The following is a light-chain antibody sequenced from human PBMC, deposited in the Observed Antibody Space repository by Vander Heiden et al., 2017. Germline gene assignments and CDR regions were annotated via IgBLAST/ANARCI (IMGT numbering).Light chain of an antibody. CDR2: DAS. CDR3: QQYDNAPRVT. Sequence: DIQMTQSPSSLSASVGDRVTITCQASQDISNYLNWYQQKPGKAPKLLIYDASNLETGVPSRFSGSGYGTDFTFTISSRQPEDIAPYYCQQYDNAPRVTFGHGTKVDIK. J-gene: IGKJ3*01. CDR1: QDISNY. V-gene: IGKV1-33*01.